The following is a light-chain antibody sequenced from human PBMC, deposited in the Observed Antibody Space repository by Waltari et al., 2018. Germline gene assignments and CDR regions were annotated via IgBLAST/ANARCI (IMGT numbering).Light chain of an antibody. CDR3: MQGTHWPYT. CDR2: NVS. J-gene: IGKJ2*01. V-gene: IGKV2-30*01. CDR1: QSLVFSDGNTY. Sequence: DAVMTQSPLSLPATLGQPAPIPCRSSQSLVFSDGNTYLNWFQQRPGQSPRRLIYNVSNRDSGVPDRFSGSGSGTDFTLKISRVEAEDVGVYYCMQGTHWPYTFGQGTKLDIK.